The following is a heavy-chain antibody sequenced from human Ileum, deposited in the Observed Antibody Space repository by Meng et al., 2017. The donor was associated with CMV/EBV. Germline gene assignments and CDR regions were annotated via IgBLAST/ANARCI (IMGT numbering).Heavy chain of an antibody. CDR1: GFTFSSYA. CDR3: ARDGAALWFVLYYFDY. V-gene: IGHV3-30-3*01. J-gene: IGHJ4*02. D-gene: IGHD3-10*01. Sequence: GESLKISCAASGFTFSSYAMHWVRQAPGKGLEWVAVISYDGSNKYYADSVKGRFTISRDNSKNTLYLQMNSLRAEDTAVYYCARDGAALWFVLYYFDYWGQGTQVTVGS. CDR2: ISYDGSNK.